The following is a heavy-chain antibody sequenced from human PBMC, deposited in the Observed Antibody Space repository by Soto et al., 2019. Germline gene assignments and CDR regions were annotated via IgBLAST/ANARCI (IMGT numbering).Heavy chain of an antibody. D-gene: IGHD2-15*01. J-gene: IGHJ3*02. CDR2: IYWDDDK. CDR1: GFSLITSGVG. CDR3: AHYLAYCSGGSCYAWGDAFDI. Sequence: QITLKESGPTLVKPTQTLTLTCTFSGFSLITSGVGVGWIRQPPGKALEWLAFIYWDDDKRYSPSLKSRLTITKDTSKNQVVLTMTNMDPVDTATYYCAHYLAYCSGGSCYAWGDAFDIWGQGTMVTVSS. V-gene: IGHV2-5*02.